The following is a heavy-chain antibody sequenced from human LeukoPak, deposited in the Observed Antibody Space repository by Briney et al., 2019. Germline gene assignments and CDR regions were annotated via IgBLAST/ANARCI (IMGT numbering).Heavy chain of an antibody. CDR1: GFTYSSYE. D-gene: IGHD2-8*01. V-gene: IGHV3-48*03. J-gene: IGHJ6*03. CDR3: ANAMVDYYYYYMDV. Sequence: GGSLRLSCAASGFTYSSYEMNWVRQAPGKGLEWVSYISSRGVTIYYADSVKGRFTISRDNSKNTLYLQMNSLRAEDTAVYYCANAMVDYYYYYMDVWGKGTTVTVSS. CDR2: ISSRGVTI.